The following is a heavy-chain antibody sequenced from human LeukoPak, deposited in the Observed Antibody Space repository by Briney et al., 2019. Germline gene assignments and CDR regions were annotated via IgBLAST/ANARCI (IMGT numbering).Heavy chain of an antibody. CDR3: ARDATGYSSSWYSSGGFDY. J-gene: IGHJ4*02. CDR1: GGSISSYY. CDR2: IYYSGST. D-gene: IGHD6-13*01. Sequence: PSETLSLTCTVSGGSISSYYWSWIRQPPGKGLEWIGYIYYSGSTNYNPSLKSRVTMSVDTSKNQFSLKVSSVTAADTAVYYCARDATGYSSSWYSSGGFDYWGQGTLVTVSS. V-gene: IGHV4-59*12.